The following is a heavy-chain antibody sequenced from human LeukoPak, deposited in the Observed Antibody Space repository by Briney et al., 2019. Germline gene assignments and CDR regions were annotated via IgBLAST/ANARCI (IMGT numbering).Heavy chain of an antibody. Sequence: GGSLRLSCVASGFTFSKYDMSWVRQAPGKGLEWVSGISDSGDQTYYADSVRARFTVSRDNSKNTLYLQVNSLRAEDTALYYCAKEITLTTAYFDYWGQGTLVTVSS. CDR1: GFTFSKYD. V-gene: IGHV3-23*01. D-gene: IGHD4-17*01. CDR3: AKEITLTTAYFDY. J-gene: IGHJ4*02. CDR2: ISDSGDQT.